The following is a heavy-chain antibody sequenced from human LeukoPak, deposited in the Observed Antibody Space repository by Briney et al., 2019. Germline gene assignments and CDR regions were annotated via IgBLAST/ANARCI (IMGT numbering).Heavy chain of an antibody. D-gene: IGHD1-26*01. CDR1: GFTLWNYA. Sequence: PGGSLRLSFAASGFTLWNYAMRWVRQSPGKGLEWKRLEWVSTISESGGSTYYADSVKGRFTISRDNSQNTLYLQMNSLRDEDTAVYICAKDRVGVSPFESWGHGTLFTVSS. CDR3: AKDRVGVSPFES. V-gene: IGHV3-23*01. CDR2: ISESGGST. J-gene: IGHJ4*01.